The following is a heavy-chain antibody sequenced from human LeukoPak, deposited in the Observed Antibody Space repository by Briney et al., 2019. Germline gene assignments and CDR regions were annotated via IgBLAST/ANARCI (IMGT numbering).Heavy chain of an antibody. D-gene: IGHD4-17*01. J-gene: IGHJ5*02. CDR2: IYYSGST. Sequence: SETLSLTCTVSGGSISSANYYWSWIRQPPGKGLEWIGYIYYSGSTYYNPSLKSRVTISVDTSKNQFSLKLSSVTAADTAVYYRARETLTTSRWFGPWGQGTLVTVSS. CDR1: GGSISSANYY. V-gene: IGHV4-30-4*01. CDR3: ARETLTTSRWFGP.